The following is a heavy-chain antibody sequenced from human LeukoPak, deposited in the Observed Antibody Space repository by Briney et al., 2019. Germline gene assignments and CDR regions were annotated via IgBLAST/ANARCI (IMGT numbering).Heavy chain of an antibody. J-gene: IGHJ6*02. CDR1: GFTVSTNY. Sequence: GGSLRLSCAASGFTVSTNYMSWVRQAPGKGLEWVSIIYSGGSTYYADSVKGRFTISRDNSKNTPYLQMNSLRAEDTAVYYCATLGYCSGGSCYPPTWYYGMDVWGQGTTVTVSS. CDR3: ATLGYCSGGSCYPPTWYYGMDV. CDR2: IYSGGST. D-gene: IGHD2-15*01. V-gene: IGHV3-66*04.